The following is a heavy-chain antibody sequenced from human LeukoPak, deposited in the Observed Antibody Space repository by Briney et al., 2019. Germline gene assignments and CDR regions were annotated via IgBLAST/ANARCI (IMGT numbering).Heavy chain of an antibody. V-gene: IGHV3-48*01. J-gene: IGHJ4*02. Sequence: GGSLRLSCAASGFTFSSYSMNWVRQAPGKGLEWVSYISSSSTIYYADSVKGRFTISRDNAKNSLYLQMNSLRAEDTAVYYCARDSHSVAARRSFDYWGQGTLVTVSS. CDR2: ISSSSTI. CDR1: GFTFSSYS. CDR3: ARDSHSVAARRSFDY. D-gene: IGHD6-6*01.